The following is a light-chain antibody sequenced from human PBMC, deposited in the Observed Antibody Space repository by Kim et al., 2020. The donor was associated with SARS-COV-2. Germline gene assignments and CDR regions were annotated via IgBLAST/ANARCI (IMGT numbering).Light chain of an antibody. Sequence: DIQMTQSPSTLSASVGDRVTITCRASQSISNWLAWYQQKPGKAPKLLIYTASTLESGVPSRFSGSGSGTEFTLTISSLQPDDSATYYCQQYNSYPVTFGGGTKVDIK. CDR3: QQYNSYPVT. J-gene: IGKJ4*01. CDR1: QSISNW. V-gene: IGKV1-5*03. CDR2: TAS.